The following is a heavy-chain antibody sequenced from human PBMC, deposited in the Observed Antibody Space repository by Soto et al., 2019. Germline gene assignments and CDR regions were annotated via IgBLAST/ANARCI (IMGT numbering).Heavy chain of an antibody. J-gene: IGHJ4*02. CDR3: ARNLNPGRYSSSWPQLNYLDY. D-gene: IGHD6-13*01. V-gene: IGHV4-39*07. CDR2: IYSAENT. CDR1: GGSVSSNSYS. Sequence: SETLSLTCTVSGGSVSSNSYSWGWIRQSPGKGLEWIATIYSAENTYYHPSLLSRVTISVDTSMNEFSLRLSSVTAADTAVYYCARNLNPGRYSSSWPQLNYLDYWGQGTLVTVSS.